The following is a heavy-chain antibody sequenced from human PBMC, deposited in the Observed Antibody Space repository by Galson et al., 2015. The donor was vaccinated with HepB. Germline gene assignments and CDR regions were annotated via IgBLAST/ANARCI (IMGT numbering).Heavy chain of an antibody. CDR1: GFIFRHHA. J-gene: IGHJ5*02. CDR3: VKEGSWVGGDWFDP. CDR2: INGRGSTR. D-gene: IGHD3-3*01. Sequence: SLRLSCAGSGFIFRHHAMAWIRQAPGRGLEWVSGINGRGSTRSYSDDVKGRFSISRDNSKGTVFLQMDNLRAEDTAGYYCVKEGSWVGGDWFDPWGQGALVTVS. V-gene: IGHV3-23*01.